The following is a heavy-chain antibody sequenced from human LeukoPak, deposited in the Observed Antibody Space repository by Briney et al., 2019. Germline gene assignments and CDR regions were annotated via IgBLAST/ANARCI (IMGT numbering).Heavy chain of an antibody. CDR3: ARAENWSGYLFPNWFDP. CDR1: GGAFSSYA. CDR2: IIPIFGTA. Sequence: SVKVSCKASGGAFSSYAISWVRQAPGQGLERMGGIIPIFGTANYAQKFQGRVTITTDESTSTAYMELSSLRSEDTAVYYCARAENWSGYLFPNWFDPWGQGTLVTVSS. V-gene: IGHV1-69*05. J-gene: IGHJ5*02. D-gene: IGHD3-3*01.